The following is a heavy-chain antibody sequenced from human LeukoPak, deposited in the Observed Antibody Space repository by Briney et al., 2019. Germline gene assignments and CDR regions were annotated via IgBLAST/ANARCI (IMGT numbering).Heavy chain of an antibody. D-gene: IGHD3-22*01. CDR2: INPNSGGT. Sequence: ASVKVSCKASGYTFTGYYMHWVRQAPGQGLEWMGWINPNSGGTNYAQKFQGRVTMTRDTSISTAYMELSRLRSDGTAVYYCARDQTVYYDSSGDQYYYYGMDVWGQGTTVTVSS. J-gene: IGHJ6*02. CDR3: ARDQTVYYDSSGDQYYYYGMDV. CDR1: GYTFTGYY. V-gene: IGHV1-2*02.